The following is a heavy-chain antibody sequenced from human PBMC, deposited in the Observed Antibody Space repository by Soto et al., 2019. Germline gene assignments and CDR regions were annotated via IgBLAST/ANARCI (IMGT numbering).Heavy chain of an antibody. CDR3: ARSGSSGWYAEVLGYYFDY. V-gene: IGHV1-3*01. CDR2: INAGNGNT. Sequence: VASVKVSCKASGYTFTSYAMHWVRQAPGQRLEWMGWINAGNGNTKYSQKFQGRVTITRDTSASTAYMELSSLRSEDTAVYYCARSGSSGWYAEVLGYYFDYWGQGTLVTVSS. CDR1: GYTFTSYA. J-gene: IGHJ4*02. D-gene: IGHD6-19*01.